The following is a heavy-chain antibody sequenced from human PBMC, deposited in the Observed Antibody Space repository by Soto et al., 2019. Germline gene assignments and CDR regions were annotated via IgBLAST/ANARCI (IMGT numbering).Heavy chain of an antibody. CDR2: IYYSGST. CDR1: GGSISSSSYY. Sequence: SETLSLTCTVSGGSISSSSYYWGWIRQPPGKGLEWIGSIYYSGSTYYNPSLKSRVTISVDTSKNQFSLKLSSVTAADTAVYYCARRLAYCGGDCYSYANYYGMDVWGQGTTVT. D-gene: IGHD2-21*02. J-gene: IGHJ6*02. CDR3: ARRLAYCGGDCYSYANYYGMDV. V-gene: IGHV4-39*01.